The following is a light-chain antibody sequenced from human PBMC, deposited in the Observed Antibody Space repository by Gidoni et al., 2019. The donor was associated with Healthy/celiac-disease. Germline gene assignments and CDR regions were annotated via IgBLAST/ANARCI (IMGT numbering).Light chain of an antibody. CDR3: QQYNSYSWT. CDR2: DAS. J-gene: IGKJ1*01. Sequence: DIPMSQSPSPLSASVGDRVTITCRASQSISSWLAWYQQKPGKAPKLLIYDASSLESGVPSRFSGSGSGTDFTLTISSLQPDDFATYYCQQYNSYSWTFGQGTKVEIK. CDR1: QSISSW. V-gene: IGKV1-5*01.